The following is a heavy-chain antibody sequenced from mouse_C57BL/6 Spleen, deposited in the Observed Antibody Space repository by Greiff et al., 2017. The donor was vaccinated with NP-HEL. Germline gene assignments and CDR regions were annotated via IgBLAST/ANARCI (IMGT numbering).Heavy chain of an antibody. CDR3: TTTPFTVASGFAY. J-gene: IGHJ3*01. Sequence: EVQLQQSGAELVRPGASVKLSCTASGFNIKDDYMHWVKQRPEQGLEWIGWIDPENGDTEYASKFQGKATITADTSSNTAYLQLSSLTSEDTAVYYCTTTPFTVASGFAYWGQGTLVTVSA. V-gene: IGHV14-4*01. CDR1: GFNIKDDY. D-gene: IGHD1-1*01. CDR2: IDPENGDT.